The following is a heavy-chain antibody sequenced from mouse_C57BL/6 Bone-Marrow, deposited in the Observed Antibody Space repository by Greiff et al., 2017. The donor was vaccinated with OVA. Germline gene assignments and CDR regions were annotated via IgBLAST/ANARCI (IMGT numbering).Heavy chain of an antibody. V-gene: IGHV1-82*01. CDR1: GYAFSSSW. CDR2: IYPGDGDT. CDR3: ARSYGYSFDY. D-gene: IGHD2-2*01. J-gene: IGHJ2*01. Sequence: QVQLQQSGPELVKPGASVKISCKASGYAFSSSWMNWVKQRPGKGLEWIGRIYPGDGDTNYNGKFKGKATLTADKASSTAYMQLSSLTSEDSAVYFCARSYGYSFDYWGQGTTLTVSS.